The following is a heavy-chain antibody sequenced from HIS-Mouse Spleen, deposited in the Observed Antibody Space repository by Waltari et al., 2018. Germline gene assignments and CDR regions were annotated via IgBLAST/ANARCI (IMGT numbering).Heavy chain of an antibody. Sequence: EVQLVESGGGLVKPGGSLRLSCAASGFTFSSYSMNWVRQAPGKGMEWVSSISISSSYTYYEDSVKGRFTISRDNAKTSLYLQMNSLRAEDTAVYYCARDPSGYDNHWGQGTLVTVSS. D-gene: IGHD5-12*01. CDR1: GFTFSSYS. J-gene: IGHJ5*02. V-gene: IGHV3-21*01. CDR2: ISISSSYT. CDR3: ARDPSGYDNH.